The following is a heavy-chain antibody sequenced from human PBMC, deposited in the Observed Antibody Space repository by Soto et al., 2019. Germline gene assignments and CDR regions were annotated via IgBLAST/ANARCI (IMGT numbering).Heavy chain of an antibody. J-gene: IGHJ5*02. CDR2: IYYSGST. Sequence: SETLSLTCTVSGGSISSGDYYWSWIRQPPGKGLEWIGYIYYSGSTYYNPSLKSRVTISVDTSKNQFSLKLSSVTAADTAVYYCAREFPAAVNWFDPWGQGTLVTVSS. CDR3: AREFPAAVNWFDP. D-gene: IGHD2-2*01. CDR1: GGSISSGDYY. V-gene: IGHV4-30-4*01.